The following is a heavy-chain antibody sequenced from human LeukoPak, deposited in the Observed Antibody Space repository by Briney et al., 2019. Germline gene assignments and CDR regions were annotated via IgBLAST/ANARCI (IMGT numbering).Heavy chain of an antibody. CDR2: ISWNSGSI. CDR1: GFTFDDYA. D-gene: IGHD6-13*01. V-gene: IGHV3-9*03. Sequence: QSGRSLRLSCAASGFTFDDYAMHWVRQAPGKGLEWVSGISWNSGSIGYAAYVKGRFTISRDNAKNSLYLQMNSLRAEDMALYYCAKEGIAAAFDYWGQGPLVPVSS. CDR3: AKEGIAAAFDY. J-gene: IGHJ4*02.